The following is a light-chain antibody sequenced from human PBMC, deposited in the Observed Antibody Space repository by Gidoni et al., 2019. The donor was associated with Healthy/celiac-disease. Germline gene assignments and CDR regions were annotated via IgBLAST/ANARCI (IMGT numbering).Light chain of an antibody. CDR1: QSVSSY. J-gene: IGKJ4*01. V-gene: IGKV3-11*01. Sequence: IVFTQSPATLSLSPGERATLSCSASQSVSSYLAWYQQKPGQAPRLLIYDASNSATGIPARFSGSGSGTDFTRTISSLEPEDFAVYYCQQRSNWPPTFGGGTKVEIK. CDR3: QQRSNWPPT. CDR2: DAS.